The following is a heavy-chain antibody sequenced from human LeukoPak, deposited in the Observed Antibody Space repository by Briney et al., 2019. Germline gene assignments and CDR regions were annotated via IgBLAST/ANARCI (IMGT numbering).Heavy chain of an antibody. CDR2: INHSGST. J-gene: IGHJ4*02. CDR1: GGSFSGYY. V-gene: IGHV4-34*01. CDR3: ARGYYGPPYY. D-gene: IGHD3-10*01. Sequence: SETLSLTCAVYGGSFSGYYWSWIRQPPGKGLEWIGEINHSGSTNYNPTLKSRVTISVDTSKNQFSLKLSSVTAADTAVYYCARGYYGPPYYWGQGTLVTVSS.